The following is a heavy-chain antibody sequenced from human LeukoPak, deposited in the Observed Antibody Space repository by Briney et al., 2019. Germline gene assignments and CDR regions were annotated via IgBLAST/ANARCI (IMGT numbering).Heavy chain of an antibody. V-gene: IGHV3-74*01. CDR1: GVPFSASW. Sequence: GGSLRLSCAASGVPFSASWMHWVRQAPGKGLAWVSHISSDGSVIVYADSVRGRFTISRDNSKNTLYLQMDSLRVDDTAVYYCAKKVAGSRPFDYWGQGSLVTVSS. CDR2: ISSDGSVI. CDR3: AKKVAGSRPFDY. D-gene: IGHD2-15*01. J-gene: IGHJ4*02.